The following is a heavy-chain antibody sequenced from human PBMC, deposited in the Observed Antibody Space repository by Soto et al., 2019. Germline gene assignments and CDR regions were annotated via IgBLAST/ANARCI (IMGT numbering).Heavy chain of an antibody. CDR3: VLVVAIPGYPDN. J-gene: IGHJ4*02. D-gene: IGHD5-12*01. CDR2: IVPIVDTS. V-gene: IGHV1-69*12. CDR1: GGTFSSYA. Sequence: QVQLVQSGAEVRQPASSVKVSCKTSGGTFSSYAISWVRQAPGQGLEWMGGIVPIVDTSTYAQKFQGRVTITAAESTSTVYMELSSLRSDDTAVYYCVLVVAIPGYPDNWGQGTLVTVSS.